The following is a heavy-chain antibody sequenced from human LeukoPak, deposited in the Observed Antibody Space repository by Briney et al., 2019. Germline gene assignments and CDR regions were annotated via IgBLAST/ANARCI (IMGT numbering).Heavy chain of an antibody. CDR2: IYPADSDT. CDR3: ARQSRDGSKTRGYYFDY. CDR1: GYSFTNYW. J-gene: IGHJ4*02. Sequence: GESLKISCQVSGYSFTNYWVGWVRQMPGKGLESMGIIYPADSDTAYSPSFQGQVTISADKSISTVYLQWSSLKASDTAMYYCARQSRDGSKTRGYYFDYWCQGTLVTVS. V-gene: IGHV5-51*01. D-gene: IGHD3-10*01.